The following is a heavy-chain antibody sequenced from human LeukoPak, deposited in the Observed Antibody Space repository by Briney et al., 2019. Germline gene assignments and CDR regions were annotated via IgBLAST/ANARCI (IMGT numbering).Heavy chain of an antibody. CDR2: ISGSGGNT. V-gene: IGHV3-23*01. CDR3: ARGRYGSGSYYNDY. CDR1: GFIFSSYA. J-gene: IGHJ4*02. D-gene: IGHD3-10*01. Sequence: PGGSLRLSCAASGFIFSSYAMSWVRQAPGKGLEWVSGISGSGGNTFYADSVKGRFTISRDNSKSTLSLQMNSLRAEDTAVYYCARGRYGSGSYYNDYWGQGTLVTVSS.